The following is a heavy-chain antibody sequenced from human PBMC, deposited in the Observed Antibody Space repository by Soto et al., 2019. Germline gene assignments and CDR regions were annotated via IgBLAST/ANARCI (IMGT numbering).Heavy chain of an antibody. J-gene: IGHJ4*02. Sequence: GSLRLSCAASGFPFSGSAMHWVRQASGKGLEWVGSIRSKANSYATAYAASVKGRFTISRDDSKNTAYLQMNSLKTEDTAVYYCTSQYCSSTSCYVDYWGQGTLVTVSS. V-gene: IGHV3-73*01. CDR2: IRSKANSYAT. CDR3: TSQYCSSTSCYVDY. D-gene: IGHD2-2*01. CDR1: GFPFSGSA.